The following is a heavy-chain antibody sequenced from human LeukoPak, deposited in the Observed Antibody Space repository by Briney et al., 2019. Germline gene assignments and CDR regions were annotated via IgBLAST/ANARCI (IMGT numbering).Heavy chain of an antibody. J-gene: IGHJ1*01. CDR3: AKASYSNYVASYFQH. Sequence: ASVKVSCKASGYTFTSYYMHWVRQAPGQGLEWMGIINPSGGSTSYAQKFQGRVTMTRDTSTSTVYMELSSLGSEDTAVYYCAKASYSNYVASYFQHWGQGTLVTVSS. D-gene: IGHD4-11*01. CDR2: INPSGGST. V-gene: IGHV1-46*01. CDR1: GYTFTSYY.